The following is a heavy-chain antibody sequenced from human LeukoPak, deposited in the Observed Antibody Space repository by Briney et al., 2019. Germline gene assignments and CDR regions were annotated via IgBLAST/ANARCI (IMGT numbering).Heavy chain of an antibody. D-gene: IGHD3-10*01. CDR3: ARDGAITMIRGPLDY. Sequence: GGSLRLSCIASGFTFSLYGLHWVRQVPGKGLEWVSSISSSSSYIYYADSVKGRFTISRDNAKNSLYLQMNSLRAEDTAVYYCARDGAITMIRGPLDYWGQGTLVTVSS. CDR1: GFTFSLYG. V-gene: IGHV3-21*01. J-gene: IGHJ4*02. CDR2: ISSSSSYI.